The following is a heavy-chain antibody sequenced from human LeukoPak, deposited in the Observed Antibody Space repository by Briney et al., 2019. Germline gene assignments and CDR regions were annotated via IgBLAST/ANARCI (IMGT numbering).Heavy chain of an antibody. CDR3: ARDSSMLRGPLVIYYFDF. Sequence: SGVSLRLSCAASGFTFSSYGMHWVRQAPGKGLEWVAVISYDGSNKYYADSVKGRFTISRDNSKNTLYLQMNSLRVEDTAVYYCARDSSMLRGPLVIYYFDFWGQGTLVTVSS. D-gene: IGHD3-10*01. CDR2: ISYDGSNK. V-gene: IGHV3-30*03. J-gene: IGHJ4*02. CDR1: GFTFSSYG.